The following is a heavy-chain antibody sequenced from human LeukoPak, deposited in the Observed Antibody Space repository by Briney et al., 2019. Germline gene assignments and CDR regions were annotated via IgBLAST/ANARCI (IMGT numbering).Heavy chain of an antibody. CDR3: ARGTVPAASDY. J-gene: IGHJ4*02. CDR2: IYYSGST. D-gene: IGHD2-2*01. V-gene: IGHV4-59*08. Sequence: SETLSLTCAVYGGSFSGYYWSWIRQPPGKGLEWIGYIYYSGSTNYNPSLKSRVTISVDTSKNQFSLKLSSVTAADTAVYYCARGTVPAASDYWGQGTLVTVSS. CDR1: GGSFSGYY.